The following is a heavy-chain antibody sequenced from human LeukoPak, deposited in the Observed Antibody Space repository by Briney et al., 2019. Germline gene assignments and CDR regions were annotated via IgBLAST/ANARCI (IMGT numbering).Heavy chain of an antibody. V-gene: IGHV4-39*01. Sequence: SETLSLTCTVSGGSISISSYYWGWIRQPPGKGLEWIGSIYYSGSTYYNPSLKSRVTISVDTSKNQFSLKLSSVTAADTAVYYCASTARGVAGTIPNWFDPWGQGTLVTVSS. D-gene: IGHD6-19*01. CDR1: GGSISISSYY. J-gene: IGHJ5*02. CDR2: IYYSGST. CDR3: ASTARGVAGTIPNWFDP.